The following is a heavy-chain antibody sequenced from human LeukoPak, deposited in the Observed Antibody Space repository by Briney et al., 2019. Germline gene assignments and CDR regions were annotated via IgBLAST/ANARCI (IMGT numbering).Heavy chain of an antibody. Sequence: PSETLSLTCTVSAGSISNYYWSWIRQPPGKGLEWIGYISYSGSTNYNPSLKSRVTISVDTSKNQFSLKLSSVTAADTAVYYCARKGVIGSGWYGGYFQHWGQGTLVTVSS. CDR3: ARKGVIGSGWYGGYFQH. J-gene: IGHJ1*01. CDR1: AGSISNYY. D-gene: IGHD6-19*01. CDR2: ISYSGST. V-gene: IGHV4-59*12.